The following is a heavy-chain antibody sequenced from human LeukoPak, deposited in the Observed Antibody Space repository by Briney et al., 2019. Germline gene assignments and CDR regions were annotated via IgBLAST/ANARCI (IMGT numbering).Heavy chain of an antibody. CDR1: GFSITTYY. V-gene: IGHV4-59*01. J-gene: IGHJ4*02. Sequence: TSETLSLTCTVSGFSITTYYWSWIRQSPGNGLEWIGLIHSSGSTTYNPSPKSRVTISADTSKNKFSLYLSSVTAADTAVYYCARDIREVGESHYFDYWGQGTLVTVTS. CDR3: ARDIREVGESHYFDY. D-gene: IGHD1-26*01. CDR2: IHSSGST.